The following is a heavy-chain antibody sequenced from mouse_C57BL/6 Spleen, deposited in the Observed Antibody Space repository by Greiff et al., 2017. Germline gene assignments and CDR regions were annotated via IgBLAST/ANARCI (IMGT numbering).Heavy chain of an antibody. V-gene: IGHV2-5*01. CDR1: GFSLTSYG. J-gene: IGHJ4*01. Sequence: VKLMESGPGLVQPSQSLSITCTVSGFSLTSYGVHWVRQSPGKGLEWLGAIWRGGSTDYNAAFMSRLSITKDNSKSQVFFKMNSLQADDTAIYYCATPYYSNYEDAMDYWGQGTSVTVSS. D-gene: IGHD2-5*01. CDR2: IWRGGST. CDR3: ATPYYSNYEDAMDY.